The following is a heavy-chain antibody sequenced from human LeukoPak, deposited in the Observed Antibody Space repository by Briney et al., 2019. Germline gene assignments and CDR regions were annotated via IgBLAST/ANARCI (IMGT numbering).Heavy chain of an antibody. V-gene: IGHV4-34*01. CDR3: ARQTSYSYGPYYYNMDV. D-gene: IGHD3-10*01. J-gene: IGHJ6*03. CDR2: INHSGGT. Sequence: SETLSLTCAVYGGSFSGYYWSWIRQPPGKGLEWIGEINHSGGTNYNPSLQSRVAISADTSKNQFSLTLRSVTAADTAVYFCARQTSYSYGPYYYNMDVWGKGTTVTISS. CDR1: GGSFSGYY.